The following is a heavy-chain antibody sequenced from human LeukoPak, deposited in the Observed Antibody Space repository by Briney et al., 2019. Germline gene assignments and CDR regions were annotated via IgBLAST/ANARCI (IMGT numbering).Heavy chain of an antibody. Sequence: SETLSLTCTVSGGSISSGSYYWSWIRQPAGKGLEWIGRIYTSGSTNYNPPLKSRVTISVDTSKNQFSLKLSSVTAADTAVYYCARIPSPGWFDPWGQGTLVTVSS. J-gene: IGHJ5*02. V-gene: IGHV4-61*02. CDR1: GGSISSGSYY. CDR3: ARIPSPGWFDP. CDR2: IYTSGST.